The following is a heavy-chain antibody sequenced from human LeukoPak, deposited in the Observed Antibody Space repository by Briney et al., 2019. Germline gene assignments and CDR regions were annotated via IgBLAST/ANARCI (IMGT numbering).Heavy chain of an antibody. Sequence: SETLSLTCTVSGGSMTNLSWSWIRQPPGKRPEWIGYIHYSGSTNYNPSLKGRVTMSLDTSKNQFSLKVSSVTAADTAVYYCARQGGSSSLPLDLDRWGQGILVTVSS. J-gene: IGHJ5*02. V-gene: IGHV4-59*08. D-gene: IGHD6-6*01. CDR1: GGSMTNLS. CDR3: ARQGGSSSLPLDLDR. CDR2: IHYSGST.